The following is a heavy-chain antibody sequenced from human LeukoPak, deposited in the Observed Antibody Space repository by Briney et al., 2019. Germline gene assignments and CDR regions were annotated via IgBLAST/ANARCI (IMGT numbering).Heavy chain of an antibody. CDR3: VRGALSWFDP. CDR2: ISDSAKTT. J-gene: IGHJ5*02. V-gene: IGHV3-11*01. Sequence: GGSLRLSCAASGFSFSDFYMSWIRQAPGKGLECVSHISDSAKTTYYADSVEGRFTISRDNAQKSLYLQMNSLRAEDTAVYYCVRGALSWFDPWGQGTLVTVSS. CDR1: GFSFSDFY.